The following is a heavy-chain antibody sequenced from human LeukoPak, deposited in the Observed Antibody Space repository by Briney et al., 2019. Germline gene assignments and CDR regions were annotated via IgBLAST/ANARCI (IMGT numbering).Heavy chain of an antibody. CDR1: GFTFSSYW. D-gene: IGHD3-22*01. Sequence: GGSLRLSCAASGFTFSSYWMTWVRQAPGKGLEWVAHVKPDGSEKSYVDSVKGRFTISRDNAQNSLYLQMNSLRAEDTAVYYCARDRGYYVFDYWGQGTLVTVSS. V-gene: IGHV3-7*01. CDR2: VKPDGSEK. J-gene: IGHJ4*02. CDR3: ARDRGYYVFDY.